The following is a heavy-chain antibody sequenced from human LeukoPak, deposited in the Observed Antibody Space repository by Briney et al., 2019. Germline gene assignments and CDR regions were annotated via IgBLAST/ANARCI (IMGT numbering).Heavy chain of an antibody. J-gene: IGHJ6*02. CDR2: ISGSGGST. CDR3: AKVTAVAGTETSDYYYYGMDV. Sequence: GGSLRLSCAASGFTFSSYAMSWVRQAPGEGLEWVSAISGSGGSTYYADSVKGRFTISRDNSKNTLYLQMNSLRAEDTAVYYCAKVTAVAGTETSDYYYYGMDVWGQGTTVTVSS. D-gene: IGHD6-19*01. V-gene: IGHV3-23*01. CDR1: GFTFSSYA.